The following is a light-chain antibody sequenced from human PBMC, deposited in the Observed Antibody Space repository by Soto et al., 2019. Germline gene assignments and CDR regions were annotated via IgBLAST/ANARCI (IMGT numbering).Light chain of an antibody. J-gene: IGKJ1*01. V-gene: IGKV1-17*01. Sequence: DIQMTQSPSSLSASVGDRVTITCRASQVIRNYLGWYQQKPGKASKRLIYAASTLELGVPSKFSGSGSGKEFTLTISSLLPEDFETYYCLWHNSYLQTFGQGTKVEIK. CDR1: QVIRNY. CDR2: AAS. CDR3: LWHNSYLQT.